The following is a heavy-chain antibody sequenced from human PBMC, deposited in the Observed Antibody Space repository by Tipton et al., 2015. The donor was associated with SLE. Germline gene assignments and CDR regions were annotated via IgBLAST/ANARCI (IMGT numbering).Heavy chain of an antibody. CDR2: IYHSGST. D-gene: IGHD6-19*01. J-gene: IGHJ3*02. V-gene: IGHV4-4*02. CDR3: VQGQLVGIAVATDAFDI. CDR1: GGSISSSNW. Sequence: TLSLTCAVSGGSISSSNWWSWVRQPPGKGLEWIGEIYHSGSTYYNPSLKSRVTISVDTSKNQFSLKLSSVTAADTAVCYCVQGQLVGIAVATDAFDIWGQGTRVTVSS.